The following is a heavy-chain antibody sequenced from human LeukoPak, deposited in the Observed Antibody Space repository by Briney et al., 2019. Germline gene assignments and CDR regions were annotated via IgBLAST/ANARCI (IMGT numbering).Heavy chain of an antibody. Sequence: PSETLSLTCTVSGDSISSSSYYWGWIRQSPGKGLEWIGSIYYSGSTYNNPSLKSRVIMSVDTSKNQISLRLSSVTAADTAVYYCARVSVQTGTTDHWGQGTLVTVPS. CDR3: ARVSVQTGTTDH. V-gene: IGHV4-39*02. CDR2: IYYSGST. CDR1: GDSISSSSYY. D-gene: IGHD1-1*01. J-gene: IGHJ4*02.